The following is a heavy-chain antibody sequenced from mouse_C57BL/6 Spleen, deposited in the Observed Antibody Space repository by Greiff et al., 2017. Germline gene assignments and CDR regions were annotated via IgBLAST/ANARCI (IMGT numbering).Heavy chain of an antibody. CDR2: ISYSGST. V-gene: IGHV3-1*01. J-gene: IGHJ1*03. CDR3: ARDRTGKDWYFDV. Sequence: EVQLVESGPGMVKPSQSLSLTCTVTGYSITSGYDWHWIRHFPGNKLEWMGYISYSGSTNYNPSLKSRISITHDTSKNHFFLKLNSVTTEDTATYYCARDRTGKDWYFDVWGTGTTVTVSS. D-gene: IGHD4-1*01. CDR1: GYSITSGYD.